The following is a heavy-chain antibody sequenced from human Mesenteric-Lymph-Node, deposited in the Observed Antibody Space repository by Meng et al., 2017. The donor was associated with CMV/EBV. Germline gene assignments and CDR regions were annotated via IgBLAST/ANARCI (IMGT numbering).Heavy chain of an antibody. D-gene: IGHD6-25*01. CDR2: ISSDSITI. J-gene: IGHJ4*02. V-gene: IGHV3-48*04. CDR3: ATSLGGDY. Sequence: GGSLRLSCAASGFTFSNYGMHWVRQAPGKGLEWVSYISSDSITIYYADSVKGRFTISRDNAKNSLYLQMDSLRAEDTAVYYCATSLGGDYWGQGTLVTVSS. CDR1: GFTFSNYG.